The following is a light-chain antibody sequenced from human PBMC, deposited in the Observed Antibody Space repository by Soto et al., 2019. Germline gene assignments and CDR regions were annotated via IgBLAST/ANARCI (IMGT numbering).Light chain of an antibody. CDR2: DAS. V-gene: IGKV1-5*01. CDR1: QSISGW. CDR3: QHYNNYPWT. Sequence: DIQMTQSPSAVSASVGDSVTITCRASQSISGWLAWYQQTPGKAPKLLIYDASSLEGGVPSRFTGSGSGTEFSLTISGLQPDDFATYYCQHYNNYPWTFGQGTKVEI. J-gene: IGKJ1*01.